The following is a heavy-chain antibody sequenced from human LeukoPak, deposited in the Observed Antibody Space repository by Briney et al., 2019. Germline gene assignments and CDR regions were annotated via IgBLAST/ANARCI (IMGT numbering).Heavy chain of an antibody. V-gene: IGHV3-15*01. CDR2: IKSKTVGGTT. Sequence: GGSLRLSCAVSGLTFSNAWMSWVLQAPGKGLEWVGRIKSKTVGGTTEYAAPVKGRFTISRDDAKNTVYLQMNSLKTEDTAVYYCTTGPGNSGYWGQGTLVTVSS. CDR3: TTGPGNSGY. D-gene: IGHD4-23*01. CDR1: GLTFSNAW. J-gene: IGHJ4*02.